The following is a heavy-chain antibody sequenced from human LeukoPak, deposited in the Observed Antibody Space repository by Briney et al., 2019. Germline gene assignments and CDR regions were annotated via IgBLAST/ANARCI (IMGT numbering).Heavy chain of an antibody. D-gene: IGHD3-16*02. CDR3: ARWLSHKIDSHGYLDY. J-gene: IGHJ4*02. V-gene: IGHV3-33*01. CDR1: GFTFSSNG. Sequence: GRSLRLSCAASGFTFSSNGMHWVRQAPGKGLEWLAVIWYDGSQEYYGDSVKGRFTISRDNSKNTLYLQMNSLRAEDTAVYYCARWLSHKIDSHGYLDYWGQGALVTVSP. CDR2: IWYDGSQE.